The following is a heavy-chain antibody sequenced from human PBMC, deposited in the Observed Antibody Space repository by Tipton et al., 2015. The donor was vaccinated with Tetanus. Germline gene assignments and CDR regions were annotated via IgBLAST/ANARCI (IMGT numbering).Heavy chain of an antibody. CDR1: GFTFSSYG. D-gene: IGHD2-2*01. CDR2: ISGSGGST. V-gene: IGHV3-23*01. CDR3: AKSKVSSAAPYGMDV. J-gene: IGHJ6*02. Sequence: SLRLSCAASGFTFSSYGMHWVRQAPGKGLEWVSAISGSGGSTYYADSVKRRFIISRDNSKNTLYLQMNRLRAEDTAVYYCAKSKVSSAAPYGMDVWGQGTAVTVSS.